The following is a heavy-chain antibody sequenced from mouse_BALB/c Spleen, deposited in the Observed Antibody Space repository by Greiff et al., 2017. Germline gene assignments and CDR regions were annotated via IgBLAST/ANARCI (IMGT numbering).Heavy chain of an antibody. CDR1: GFAFSSYD. J-gene: IGHJ3*01. Sequence: EVMLVESGGGLVKPGGSLKLSCAASGFAFSSYDMSWVRQTPEKRLEWVAYISSGGGSTYYPDTVKGRFTISRDNAKNTLYLQMSSLKSEDTAMYYCARHRDGNYGFAYWGQGTLVTVSA. D-gene: IGHD2-1*01. V-gene: IGHV5-12-1*01. CDR2: ISSGGGST. CDR3: ARHRDGNYGFAY.